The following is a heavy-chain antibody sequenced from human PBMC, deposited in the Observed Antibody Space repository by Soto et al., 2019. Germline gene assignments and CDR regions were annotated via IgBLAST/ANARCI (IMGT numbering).Heavy chain of an antibody. D-gene: IGHD5-12*01. CDR3: AKDRNSGYVGIFDY. J-gene: IGHJ4*02. CDR1: GFTFSSYA. CDR2: ISWNSDSI. V-gene: IGHV3-9*01. Sequence: GGSLRLSCAASGFTFSSYAMSWVRQAPGKGLEWVSGISWNSDSIGYADSVKGRFTISRDNAKNSLYLQMNSLRAEDTALYYCAKDRNSGYVGIFDYWGQGTRVTVSS.